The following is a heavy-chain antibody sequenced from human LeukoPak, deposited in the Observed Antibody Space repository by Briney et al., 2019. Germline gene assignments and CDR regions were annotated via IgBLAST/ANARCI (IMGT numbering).Heavy chain of an antibody. CDR1: GDFITAYY. D-gene: IGHD7-27*01. J-gene: IGHJ4*02. Sequence: TLETLSLTCTVSGDFITAYYWSWIRQPPGKGLEWIGYVYYSGSTEYNPSLRSRVTISLEMSKHQFSLILTSVTAADTAVYYCASNTGTVFDYWGQGALVTVSS. V-gene: IGHV4-59*01. CDR3: ASNTGTVFDY. CDR2: VYYSGST.